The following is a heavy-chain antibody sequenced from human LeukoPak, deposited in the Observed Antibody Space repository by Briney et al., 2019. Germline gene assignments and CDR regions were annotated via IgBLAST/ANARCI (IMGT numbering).Heavy chain of an antibody. D-gene: IGHD6-13*01. CDR2: ISGSGGSA. Sequence: PGGSLRLSCAASGFTFSSYARSWVRQAPGKGLEWVSAISGSGGSAYYADSVKGRFTISRDNSKNTLYLQMNSLRAEDTAVYYCAKDRSGRGSSWYVNNWFDPWGQGTLVTVSS. CDR1: GFTFSSYA. J-gene: IGHJ5*02. V-gene: IGHV3-23*01. CDR3: AKDRSGRGSSWYVNNWFDP.